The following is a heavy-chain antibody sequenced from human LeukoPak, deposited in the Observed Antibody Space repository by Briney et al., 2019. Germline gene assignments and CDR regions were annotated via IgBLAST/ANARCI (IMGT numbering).Heavy chain of an antibody. Sequence: GGSLRLSCAASGFTFSSYSMNWVRQAPGKGLEWVSSISSSSSYIYYADSVKGRFTISRDNAKSSLYLQMNSLRAEDTAVYYCARTETDAYYYDSSGSIRDAFDIWGQGTMVTVSS. D-gene: IGHD3-22*01. CDR3: ARTETDAYYYDSSGSIRDAFDI. J-gene: IGHJ3*02. CDR2: ISSSSSYI. CDR1: GFTFSSYS. V-gene: IGHV3-21*01.